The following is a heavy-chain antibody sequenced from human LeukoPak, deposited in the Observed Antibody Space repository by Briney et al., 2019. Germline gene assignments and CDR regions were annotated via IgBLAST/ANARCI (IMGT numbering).Heavy chain of an antibody. J-gene: IGHJ4*02. CDR1: GGSISSSSYY. D-gene: IGHD3-22*01. CDR3: ARGPRITMIVVVD. V-gene: IGHV4-39*01. Sequence: PSETLSLTCTVSGGSISSSSYYWGWIRQPPGKGLEWIGSIYYSGSTYYNPSLKSRATISVDTSKNQFSLKLSSVTAADTAVYYCARGPRITMIVVVDWGQGTLVTVSS. CDR2: IYYSGST.